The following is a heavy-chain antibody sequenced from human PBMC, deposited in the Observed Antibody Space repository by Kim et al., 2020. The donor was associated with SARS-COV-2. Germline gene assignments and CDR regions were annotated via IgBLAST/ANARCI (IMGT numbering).Heavy chain of an antibody. CDR3: AKDSVVQGPLDY. V-gene: IGHV3-33*06. CDR2: IWYDGRNK. Sequence: GGSLRLSCAASGFTFSSYGMHWVRQAPGKGLEWVAVIWYDGRNKYYADSVKGRFIISRDNSKNTLYLQMNSLRAEDTAVYYCAKDSVVQGPLDYWGQGTLVTVSS. CDR1: GFTFSSYG. J-gene: IGHJ4*02. D-gene: IGHD3-10*01.